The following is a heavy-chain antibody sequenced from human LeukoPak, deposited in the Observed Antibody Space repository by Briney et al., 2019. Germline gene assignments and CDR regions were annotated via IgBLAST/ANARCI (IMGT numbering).Heavy chain of an antibody. Sequence: GASLRLSCAASGFTFSDYDMNWIRQAPGTGLEWVSYITGSSSSKYYADSVNGRFTISRDNAKNSLYLQMNSLRAEDTAVYYCARPTTSGWYPHWGQGTMVTVSS. J-gene: IGHJ3*01. D-gene: IGHD6-19*01. CDR2: ITGSSSSK. V-gene: IGHV3-48*01. CDR1: GFTFSDYD. CDR3: ARPTTSGWYPH.